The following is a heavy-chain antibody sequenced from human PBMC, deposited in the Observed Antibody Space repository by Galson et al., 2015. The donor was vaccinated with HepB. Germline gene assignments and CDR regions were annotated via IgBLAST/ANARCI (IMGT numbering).Heavy chain of an antibody. CDR3: AREGGRYYDSSGFFDY. CDR1: GFTFSSYA. D-gene: IGHD3-22*01. CDR2: ISYDGSNK. V-gene: IGHV3-30*04. Sequence: SLRLSCAASGFTFSSYAMHWVRQAPGKGLEWVAVISYDGSNKYYADSVKGRFTISRDNSKNTLYLQMNSLRAEDTAVYYCAREGGRYYDSSGFFDYWGQGTLVTVSS. J-gene: IGHJ4*02.